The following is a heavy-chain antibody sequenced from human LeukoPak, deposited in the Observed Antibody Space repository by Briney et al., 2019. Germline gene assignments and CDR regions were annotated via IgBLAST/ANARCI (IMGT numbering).Heavy chain of an antibody. D-gene: IGHD3-3*01. J-gene: IGHJ5*02. CDR1: GYTFTGYY. CDR2: INPNSGGT. V-gene: IGHV1-2*02. Sequence: VASVKVSCKSSGYTFTGYYMHWVRQAPGQGLECMGWINPNSGGTNYAQKFQGSVTMQRDTSINKAYLEERGLTSDDTAVYYCARGLPSSGVDPNWFDPWGQGTLVTVSS. CDR3: ARGLPSSGVDPNWFDP.